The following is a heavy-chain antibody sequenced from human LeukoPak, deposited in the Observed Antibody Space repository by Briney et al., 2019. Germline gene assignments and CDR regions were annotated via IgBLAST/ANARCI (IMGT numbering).Heavy chain of an antibody. CDR3: ARGELFYDSSGYYTGDI. CDR1: GYTFTGYY. V-gene: IGHV1-2*04. CDR2: INPNSGGT. D-gene: IGHD3-22*01. Sequence: ASVKVSCKASGYTFTGYYMHWVRQAPGQGLEWMGWINPNSGGTNYAQKFQGWVTMTRDTSTSTVYMELSSLRSEDTAVYYCARGELFYDSSGYYTGDIWGQGTMVTVSS. J-gene: IGHJ3*02.